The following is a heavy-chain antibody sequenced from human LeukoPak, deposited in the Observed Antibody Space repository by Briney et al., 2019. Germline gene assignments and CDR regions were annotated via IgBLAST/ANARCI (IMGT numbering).Heavy chain of an antibody. CDR1: GYTFTSYG. CDR2: ISAYNGNT. Sequence: GASVKVSCKASGYTFTSYGISWVRQAPGQGLEWMGWISAYNGNTNYAQKPQGRVTMTTDTSTSTAYMELRSLRSDDTAVYYCAREGVVGGWYPFNYYYYMDVWGKGTTVTISS. J-gene: IGHJ6*03. D-gene: IGHD6-19*01. CDR3: AREGVVGGWYPFNYYYYMDV. V-gene: IGHV1-18*01.